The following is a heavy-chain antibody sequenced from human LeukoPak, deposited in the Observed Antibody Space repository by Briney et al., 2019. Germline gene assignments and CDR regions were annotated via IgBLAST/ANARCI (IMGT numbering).Heavy chain of an antibody. CDR2: INHSGST. D-gene: IGHD2-21*02. V-gene: IGHV4-34*01. Sequence: ASETLSLTCAVYGGSFSGYYWSWIRQPPGKGLEWIGEINHSGSTNYNQSLQSRVTISVDTSKNQFSLKLSSVTAADTAVYYCARGLGLGTAHIDYWGQGTLVTVSS. J-gene: IGHJ4*02. CDR1: GGSFSGYY. CDR3: ARGLGLGTAHIDY.